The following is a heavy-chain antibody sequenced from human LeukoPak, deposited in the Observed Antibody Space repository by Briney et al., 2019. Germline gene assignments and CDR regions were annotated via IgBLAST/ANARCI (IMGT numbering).Heavy chain of an antibody. V-gene: IGHV3-20*04. D-gene: IGHD2-2*02. J-gene: IGHJ4*02. CDR2: INWNGGST. Sequence: GGSLRLSCAASGFTFDDYGMSWVRQAPGKGLEWVSGINWNGGSTGYADSVKGRFTISRDNAKNYLYLQMNSLRAEDTALYYCAQMGYCSSTSCYTGFDYWGQGTLVTVSS. CDR1: GFTFDDYG. CDR3: AQMGYCSSTSCYTGFDY.